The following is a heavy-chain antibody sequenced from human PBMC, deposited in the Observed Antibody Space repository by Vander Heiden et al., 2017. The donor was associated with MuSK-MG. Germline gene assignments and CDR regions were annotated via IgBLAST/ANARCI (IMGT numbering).Heavy chain of an antibody. CDR2: ISGSGGST. D-gene: IGHD1-26*01. CDR3: APAGERELLTY. J-gene: IGHJ4*02. CDR1: GFTFSSYA. V-gene: IGHV3-23*04. Sequence: EVQVVESGGGLVQHGGSLRLSGAASGFTFSSYAMSWVRQAPGKGLEWVSAISGSGGSTYYADPVKGRFTISRDNSKNTLYLQMNSLRAEDTAVYYCAPAGERELLTYWGQGTLVTVSS.